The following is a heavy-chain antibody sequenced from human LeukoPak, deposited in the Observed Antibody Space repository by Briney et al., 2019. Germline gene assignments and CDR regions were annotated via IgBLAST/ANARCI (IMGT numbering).Heavy chain of an antibody. J-gene: IGHJ4*02. V-gene: IGHV3-64*02. Sequence: GGSLRLSCAASGFTFNNFHMHWVRQAPGKGLEYVSAITDNGYGAYYADSVKGRFTISRDNSKNTLYLQMGSLRAEDMGVYYCAGHTSGWYFYWGQGTLVTVSS. CDR2: ITDNGYGA. CDR1: GFTFNNFH. D-gene: IGHD6-19*01. CDR3: AGHTSGWYFY.